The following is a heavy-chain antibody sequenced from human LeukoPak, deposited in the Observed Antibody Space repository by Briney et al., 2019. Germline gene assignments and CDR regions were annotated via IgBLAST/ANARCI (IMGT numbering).Heavy chain of an antibody. D-gene: IGHD3-22*01. CDR1: GFTFSSYS. V-gene: IGHV3-23*01. CDR3: AKSPDSSGYSPDCFDY. Sequence: PGGSLRLSCAASGFTFSSYSMSWVRQAPGKGLEWVSAISGSGGSTYYADSVKGRFTISRDNSKNTLYLQMNSLIAEDTAVYYCAKSPDSSGYSPDCFDYWGQGTLVTVSS. CDR2: ISGSGGST. J-gene: IGHJ4*02.